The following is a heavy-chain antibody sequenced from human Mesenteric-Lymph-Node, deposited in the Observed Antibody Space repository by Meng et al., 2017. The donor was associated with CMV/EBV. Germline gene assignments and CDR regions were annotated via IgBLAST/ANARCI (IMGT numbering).Heavy chain of an antibody. CDR2: ISTSGSSI. CDR1: GSTFDDYG. J-gene: IGHJ6*02. D-gene: IGHD2-2*01. CDR3: ATSCSSTSCYDYYCYHGMDV. V-gene: IGHV3-48*03. Sequence: GESLKISCAASGSTFDDYGMSWVRQVPGKGLEWVSYISTSGSSIYYTDSVRGRFTISRDNAKNSLYLQMNSLRVEDTAVYYCATSCSSTSCYDYYCYHGMDVWGQGTTVTVSS.